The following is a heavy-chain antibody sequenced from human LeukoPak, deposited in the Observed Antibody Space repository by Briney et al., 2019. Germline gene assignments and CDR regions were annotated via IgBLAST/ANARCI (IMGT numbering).Heavy chain of an antibody. V-gene: IGHV3-49*04. CDR1: GFIFGDYA. D-gene: IGHD6-13*01. Sequence: GGSLRLSCTPSGFIFGDYAMSWVRQAPGKGLEHIGYIRTKANGATTYYAECVRGRFTISRDDSGGIAYLQMDSLKTEDTAVYYCARMRSAGYSDYWGQGTLVSVSS. J-gene: IGHJ4*02. CDR3: ARMRSAGYSDY. CDR2: IRTKANGATT.